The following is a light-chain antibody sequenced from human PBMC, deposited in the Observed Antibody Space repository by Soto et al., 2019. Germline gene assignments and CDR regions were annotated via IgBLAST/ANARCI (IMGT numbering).Light chain of an antibody. CDR3: CSYAGSYTFV. J-gene: IGLJ1*01. V-gene: IGLV2-11*01. CDR2: DVS. Sequence: QSVLTQPRSVSGSPGQSVTISCTGTSSDVGGYNYVPWYQQHPGKAPKLMIYDVSKRPSGVPDRFSGSKSGNTASLTISGLQAEDGADYYCCSYAGSYTFVFGSETKVTVL. CDR1: SSDVGGYNY.